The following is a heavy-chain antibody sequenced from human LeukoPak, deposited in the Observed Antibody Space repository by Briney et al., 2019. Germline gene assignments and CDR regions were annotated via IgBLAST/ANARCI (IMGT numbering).Heavy chain of an antibody. J-gene: IGHJ4*02. CDR2: INPSGGST. CDR1: GYTFTSYG. D-gene: IGHD4-17*01. Sequence: GASVKVSCKASGYTFTSYGISWVRQAPGQGLEWMGIINPSGGSTTNAQKFQGRVIMTRDMSTSTVYMELSSLRSEDTAVYFCARYGHSPFFDYWGQGTLVIVSS. CDR3: ARYGHSPFFDY. V-gene: IGHV1-46*01.